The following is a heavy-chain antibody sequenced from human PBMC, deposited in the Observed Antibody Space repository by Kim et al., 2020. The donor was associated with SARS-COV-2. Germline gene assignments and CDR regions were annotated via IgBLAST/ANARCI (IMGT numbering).Heavy chain of an antibody. Sequence: GGSLRLSCAASGFTFSSYEMNWVRQAPGKGLEWVSYISSSGSTIYYADSVKGRFTISRDNAKNSLYLQMNSLRAEDTAVYYCARDLGWELLRRGAFDIWGQGTMVTVSS. D-gene: IGHD1-26*01. J-gene: IGHJ3*02. CDR2: ISSSGSTI. CDR1: GFTFSSYE. V-gene: IGHV3-48*03. CDR3: ARDLGWELLRRGAFDI.